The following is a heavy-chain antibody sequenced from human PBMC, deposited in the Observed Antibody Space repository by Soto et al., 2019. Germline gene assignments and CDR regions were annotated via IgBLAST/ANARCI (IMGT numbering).Heavy chain of an antibody. D-gene: IGHD3-3*01. CDR3: ARGTIFGVVITLYYYYGMDV. Sequence: SETLALTCAVYCGSFSGYYWSWIRQPPGKGLEWIGEINHSGSTNYNPPLKSRVTISVDTSKNQFSLQLSSVSAADTAVYYCARGTIFGVVITLYYYYGMDVWGQGTTVTVSS. J-gene: IGHJ6*02. CDR1: CGSFSGYY. V-gene: IGHV4-34*01. CDR2: INHSGST.